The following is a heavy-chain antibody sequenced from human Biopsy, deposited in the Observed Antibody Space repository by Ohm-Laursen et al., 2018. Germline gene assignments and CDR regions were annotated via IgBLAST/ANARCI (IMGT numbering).Heavy chain of an antibody. CDR3: AKDRYNYTPIGGFSMDV. Sequence: SLRLSCAASGFTFNNYGMQWVRQAPGKGLEWVAFIFYGGSNTYYADSVKGRFTISRDNYRDTLYLQMSSLRAEDTAVYYCAKDRYNYTPIGGFSMDVWGQGTTVTVSS. J-gene: IGHJ6*02. CDR1: GFTFNNYG. V-gene: IGHV3-30*18. CDR2: IFYGGSNT. D-gene: IGHD5-18*01.